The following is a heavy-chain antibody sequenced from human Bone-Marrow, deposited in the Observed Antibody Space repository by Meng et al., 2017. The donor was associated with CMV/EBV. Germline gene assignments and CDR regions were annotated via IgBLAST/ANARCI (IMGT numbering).Heavy chain of an antibody. J-gene: IGHJ5*02. D-gene: IGHD6-19*01. CDR3: ARGSSGWETDWFDP. Sequence: ASVKVSCKASGYTFTGYYMHWVRQAPGQGLEWMGWINPNSGNTNYAQKLQGRVTMTTDTSTSTAYMELRSLRSDDTAVYYCARGSSGWETDWFDPWGQGTLVTVSS. CDR1: GYTFTGYY. CDR2: INPNSGNT. V-gene: IGHV1-18*04.